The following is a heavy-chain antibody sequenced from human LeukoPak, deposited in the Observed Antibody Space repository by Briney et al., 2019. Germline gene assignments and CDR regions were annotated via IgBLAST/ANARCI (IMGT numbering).Heavy chain of an antibody. J-gene: IGHJ4*02. CDR2: ISWHGDTE. CDR3: ARDLREYYFDRSGFSLGH. D-gene: IGHD3-22*01. CDR1: GFTFNTYG. V-gene: IGHV3-30*06. Sequence: GGSLRLSCAASGFTFNTYGMNWVRQAPGKGLEWVAIISWHGDTEFYGESVKGRFTISRDNSKNMVYLQMNSLRTEDTAVYYCARDLREYYFDRSGFSLGHWGQGTLVIASS.